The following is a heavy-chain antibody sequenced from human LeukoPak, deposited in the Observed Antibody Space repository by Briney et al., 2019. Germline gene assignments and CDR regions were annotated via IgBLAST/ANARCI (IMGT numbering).Heavy chain of an antibody. CDR2: ISGSVGST. Sequence: GGSLRLSCAASGFTFSSYAMSWVRQAPGKGLEWVSAISGSVGSTYYADSVKGRFTISRDKSKNTLYLQMNSLRAEDRAVYYCENYDYVWGSYHRDRKHDYWGQGTLVTVSS. V-gene: IGHV3-23*01. CDR3: ENYDYVWGSYHRDRKHDY. J-gene: IGHJ4*02. D-gene: IGHD3-16*01. CDR1: GFTFSSYA.